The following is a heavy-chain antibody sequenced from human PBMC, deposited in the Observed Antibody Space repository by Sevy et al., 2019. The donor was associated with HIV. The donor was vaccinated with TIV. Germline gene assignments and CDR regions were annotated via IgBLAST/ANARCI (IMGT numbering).Heavy chain of an antibody. J-gene: IGHJ4*02. CDR1: GITLSTYA. CDR2: ISDSGSNK. V-gene: IGHV3-23*01. CDR3: AKDRYCSGGNCPLDY. D-gene: IGHD2-15*01. Sequence: GGSLRLSCTASGITLSTYAMKWVRQAPGKGLEWVSGISDSGSNKYYADSVKGRFTISRDNTKNTVSLQMNSLRAEDTAGYYCAKDRYCSGGNCPLDYWGQGTLVTVSS.